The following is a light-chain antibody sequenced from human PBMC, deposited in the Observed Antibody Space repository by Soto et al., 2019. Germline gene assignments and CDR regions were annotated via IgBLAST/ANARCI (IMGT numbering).Light chain of an antibody. CDR1: SSNIGINT. V-gene: IGLV1-44*01. Sequence: QSVLTQPPSASGTPGQRVTISCSGSSSNIGINTVSWYQQLPGTAPKLLIYTNNQRPSGVPDRFSGSKSGTSASLAISGLQSEDEADYYCAARDDSLNGYVFGTGTKLTVL. J-gene: IGLJ1*01. CDR2: TNN. CDR3: AARDDSLNGYV.